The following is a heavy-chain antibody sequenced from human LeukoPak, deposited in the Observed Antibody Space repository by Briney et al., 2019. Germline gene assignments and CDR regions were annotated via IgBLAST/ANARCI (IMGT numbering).Heavy chain of an antibody. Sequence: PSDTLSLTCTVSGVSISSSSYYWGWIRRPPGKGLEWIGSIYYSGSTYYNPSLKSRVTISVDTSKNQFSLKLSSVTAADTAVYYCARRAGYGGTLFDYWGQGTLVTVSS. CDR1: GVSISSSSYY. J-gene: IGHJ4*02. CDR3: ARRAGYGGTLFDY. CDR2: IYYSGST. V-gene: IGHV4-39*01. D-gene: IGHD4-23*01.